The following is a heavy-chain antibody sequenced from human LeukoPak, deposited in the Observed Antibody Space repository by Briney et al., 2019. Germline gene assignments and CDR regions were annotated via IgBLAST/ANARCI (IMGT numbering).Heavy chain of an antibody. CDR1: GGSFSGYY. D-gene: IGHD3-16*02. CDR2: INHSGST. CDR3: ARVRSYRYLYYFDY. V-gene: IGHV4-34*01. Sequence: SETLSLTCAVYGGSFSGYYWGWIRQPPGKGLEWIGEINHSGSTNYNPSLKSRVTISVDTSKNQLSLKLSSVTAADTAVYYCARVRSYRYLYYFDYWGQGTLVTVSS. J-gene: IGHJ4*02.